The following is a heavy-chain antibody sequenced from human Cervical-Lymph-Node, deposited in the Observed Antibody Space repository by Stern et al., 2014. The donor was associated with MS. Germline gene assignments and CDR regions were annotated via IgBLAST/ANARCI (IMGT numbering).Heavy chain of an antibody. V-gene: IGHV1-2*02. D-gene: IGHD1-26*01. CDR2: IYPNSGAT. CDR1: ENTFTGYY. Sequence: QVQLGQSGAEVKQPGASMKVTCQASENTFTGYYIHWVRQAPGQGLEWMGWIYPNSGATNYAQRFQDRVSLTSDTSNTLAYMELDRLTSDDTAVYYCARISLGSGIDYWGQGSLVTVSS. CDR3: ARISLGSGIDY. J-gene: IGHJ4*02.